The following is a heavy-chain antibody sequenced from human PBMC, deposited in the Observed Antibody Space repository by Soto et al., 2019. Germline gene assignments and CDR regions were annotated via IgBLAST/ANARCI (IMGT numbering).Heavy chain of an antibody. CDR1: SDCFNSNTYY. D-gene: IGHD2-8*02. J-gene: IGHJ4*02. CDR2: IHSNGIT. Sequence: XATLSLTCTVSSDCFNSNTYYWGWIRQPPGKGLEWIASIHSNGITYYNPSFKSRVTMSVDTPKNRMSLNLRSVTAADTAVYYCARRSCTDLCWRYFDYCGQRNLVTVSS. V-gene: IGHV4-39*01. CDR3: ARRSCTDLCWRYFDY.